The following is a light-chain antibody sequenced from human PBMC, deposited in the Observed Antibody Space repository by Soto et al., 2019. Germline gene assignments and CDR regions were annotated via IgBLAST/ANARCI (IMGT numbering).Light chain of an antibody. J-gene: IGKJ1*01. CDR3: QQYNTFWT. V-gene: IGKV3-20*01. CDR2: GAS. CDR1: QSVSNDF. Sequence: EIVLTQSPGILSLSPWERATLSCRASQSVSNDFLAWYQQKPGQAPRLLIYGASTRATDVPDRFSGSGSGADFTLTISSLQPDDFATYYCQQYNTFWTFGQGTKVDIK.